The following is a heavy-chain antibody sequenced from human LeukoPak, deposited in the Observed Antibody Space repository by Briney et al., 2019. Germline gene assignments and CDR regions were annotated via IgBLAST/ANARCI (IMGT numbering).Heavy chain of an antibody. CDR2: ISSSGSTI. Sequence: GGSLRLSCAASEFSVGSNCMTWVRQAPGKGLEWVSYISSSGSTIYYADSVKGRFTISRDNAKNSLYLQMNSLRAEDTAVYYCARGPMVRGVIIRRSKSGYFDYWGQGTLVTVSS. CDR1: EFSVGSNC. D-gene: IGHD3-10*01. J-gene: IGHJ4*02. V-gene: IGHV3-48*04. CDR3: ARGPMVRGVIIRRSKSGYFDY.